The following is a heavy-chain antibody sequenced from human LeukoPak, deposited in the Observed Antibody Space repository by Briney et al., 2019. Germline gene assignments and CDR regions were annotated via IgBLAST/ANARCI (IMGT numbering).Heavy chain of an antibody. CDR1: GGSISSYY. D-gene: IGHD5-12*01. Sequence: PSETLSLTCTVSGGSISSYYWSWIRQPPGKGLEWIGYIYYSGSTNYNPSLKSRVTMSVHTSKNQFSLKLSPVSAADIAVYYCGREDSASESFAYWGQGILVTVSS. CDR2: IYYSGST. CDR3: GREDSASESFAY. J-gene: IGHJ4*02. V-gene: IGHV4-59*01.